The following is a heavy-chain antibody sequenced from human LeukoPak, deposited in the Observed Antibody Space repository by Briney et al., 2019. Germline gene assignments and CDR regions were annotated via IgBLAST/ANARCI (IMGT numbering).Heavy chain of an antibody. J-gene: IGHJ4*02. V-gene: IGHV3-30-3*01. D-gene: IGHD2-15*01. CDR2: ISYDGSSK. CDR3: ARDRDRYCSGGSCPFDY. CDR1: GFTFSSYA. Sequence: GGSLRLSCAASGFTFSSYAMHWVRQAPGKGLEWVAVISYDGSSKYYADSVKGRFTISRDNSKNTLYLQMNSLRAEDTAVYYCARDRDRYCSGGSCPFDYWGQGTLVTVSS.